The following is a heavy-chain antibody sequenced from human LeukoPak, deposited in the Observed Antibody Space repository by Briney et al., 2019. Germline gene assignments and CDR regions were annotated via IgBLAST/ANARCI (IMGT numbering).Heavy chain of an antibody. CDR2: INPNSGGT. V-gene: IGHV1-2*02. CDR3: ARVWGYMVRGVIRFDY. D-gene: IGHD3-10*01. Sequence: ASVKVSCKASGYTFTGYYMHWVRQAPGQGLEWMGWINPNSGGTNYAQKFQGRATMTRDTSISTAYMELSRLRSDDTAVYYCARVWGYMVRGVIRFDYWGQGTLVTVSS. J-gene: IGHJ4*02. CDR1: GYTFTGYY.